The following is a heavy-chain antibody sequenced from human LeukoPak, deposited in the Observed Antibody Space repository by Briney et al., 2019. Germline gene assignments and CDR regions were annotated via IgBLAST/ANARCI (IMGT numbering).Heavy chain of an antibody. Sequence: KPGGSLRLSCAASGFTVSSNYMSWVRQAPGKGLEWVSVIYSGGSTYYADSVKGRFTISRDNSKNTLYLQMNSLRAEDTAVYYCARRLMVRGALNYYYYMDVWGKGTTVTVSS. CDR1: GFTVSSNY. D-gene: IGHD3-10*01. CDR2: IYSGGST. J-gene: IGHJ6*03. CDR3: ARRLMVRGALNYYYYMDV. V-gene: IGHV3-66*01.